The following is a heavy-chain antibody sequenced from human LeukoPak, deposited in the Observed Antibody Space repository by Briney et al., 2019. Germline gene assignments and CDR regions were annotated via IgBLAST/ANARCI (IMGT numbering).Heavy chain of an antibody. CDR1: GFTLSGSA. CDR2: ITGNTYAT. Sequence: GGSLRLSCAASGFTLSGSAMHWVRQASGKGLEWVGRITGNTYATAYAASVRGRFTISRDDSKNTAYLQMNSLKSEDTAVYYCAGGSGWYSPDYWGQGALVTVSS. J-gene: IGHJ4*02. CDR3: AGGSGWYSPDY. D-gene: IGHD6-19*01. V-gene: IGHV3-73*01.